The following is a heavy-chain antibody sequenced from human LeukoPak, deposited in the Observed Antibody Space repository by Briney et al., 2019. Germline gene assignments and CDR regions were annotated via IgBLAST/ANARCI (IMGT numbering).Heavy chain of an antibody. Sequence: SETLSLTCTVSGGSISSYYWSWIWQPPGKGLEWIGYIYYSGSTNYNPSLKSRVTISVDTSKNQFSLKLSSVTAADTAVYYCARSDCSSTSCYNPYYYYYGMDVWGQGTTVTVSS. CDR1: GGSISSYY. CDR3: ARSDCSSTSCYNPYYYYYGMDV. D-gene: IGHD2-2*02. CDR2: IYYSGST. V-gene: IGHV4-59*01. J-gene: IGHJ6*02.